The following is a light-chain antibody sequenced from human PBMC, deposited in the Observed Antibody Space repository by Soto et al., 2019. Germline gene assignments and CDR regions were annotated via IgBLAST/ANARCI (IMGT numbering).Light chain of an antibody. CDR2: PAS. Sequence: EIVLTQSPGTLSLSPGETVSLSCRASHSVTSTYLAWYQHKPGQAPRLLIYPASIRATGIPDRFSAFGSGTDFTLTISRLEPEDFAVYYCQQYGSSPLTFGGGTKVEI. J-gene: IGKJ4*01. CDR3: QQYGSSPLT. V-gene: IGKV3-20*01. CDR1: HSVTSTY.